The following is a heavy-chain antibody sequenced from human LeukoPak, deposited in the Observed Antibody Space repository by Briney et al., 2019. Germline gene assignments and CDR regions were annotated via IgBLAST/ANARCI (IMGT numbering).Heavy chain of an antibody. CDR2: INSDGSST. CDR1: GFSFSNYW. J-gene: IGHJ5*02. Sequence: PGGSLRLSCAASGFSFSNYWMHWVRHAPGKGLVWVSRINSDGSSTTYADSVKGRFTISRDNAKNTLYLQMNSLRAEDTAVYYCARDGVEFYNWFDPWGQGTLVTVPS. V-gene: IGHV3-74*01. CDR3: ARDGVEFYNWFDP. D-gene: IGHD2-21*01.